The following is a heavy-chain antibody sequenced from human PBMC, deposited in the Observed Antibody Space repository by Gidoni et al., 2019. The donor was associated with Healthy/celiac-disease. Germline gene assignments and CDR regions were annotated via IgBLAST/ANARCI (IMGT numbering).Heavy chain of an antibody. V-gene: IGHV3-33*01. J-gene: IGHJ6*02. CDR2: IWYDGSNK. CDR3: ARDPVVTAAKYGMDV. Sequence: QVQLVESGGGVVQPGGSLRLSCAAPGFTFSSYGMQWVRQAPAKGLGWVEVIWYDGSNKYYADSVKGRFTISRDNSKNTLYLQMNSLRAEDTAVYYCARDPVVTAAKYGMDVWGQGTTVTVSS. CDR1: GFTFSSYG. D-gene: IGHD2-21*02.